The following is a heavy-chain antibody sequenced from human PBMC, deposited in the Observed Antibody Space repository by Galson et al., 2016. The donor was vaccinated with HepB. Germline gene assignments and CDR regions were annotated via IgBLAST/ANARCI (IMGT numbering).Heavy chain of an antibody. J-gene: IGHJ4*02. Sequence: TCNVSGSSVSSFYWNWIRQPPGKGLEWLASISYTGSINYNPSLKGRVTISVDTSKNQFSLRLSSVTAADTAVYYCARGQQKYFFDYWGQGTLVTVSS. CDR3: ARGQQKYFFDY. V-gene: IGHV4-59*02. CDR1: GSSVSSFY. D-gene: IGHD5-18*01. CDR2: ISYTGSI.